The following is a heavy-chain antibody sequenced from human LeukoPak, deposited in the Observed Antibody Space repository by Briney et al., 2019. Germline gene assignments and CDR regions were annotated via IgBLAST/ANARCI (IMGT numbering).Heavy chain of an antibody. V-gene: IGHV3-30*02. CDR3: AKPGYCSGGSCRYYFDY. Sequence: GGSLRLSCAASGFTFSSYGMHWVRQAPGKGLEWVAFIRYDGSNKYYADSVKGRFTISRDNSKNTLYLQMNSLRAGDTAVYYCAKPGYCSGGSCRYYFDYWGQGTLVTVSS. J-gene: IGHJ4*02. CDR1: GFTFSSYG. CDR2: IRYDGSNK. D-gene: IGHD2-15*01.